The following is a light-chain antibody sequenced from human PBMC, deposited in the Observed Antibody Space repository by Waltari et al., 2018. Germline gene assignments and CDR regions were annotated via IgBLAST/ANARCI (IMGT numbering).Light chain of an antibody. CDR1: SLRSYY. J-gene: IGLJ2*01. V-gene: IGLV3-19*01. Sequence: SSELTQDPAVYVAMGQTVRITCQGDSLRSYYANWYQQRPGQAPILVIYDKNNRPSGVPDRFSGSSSHNTGSLTITGAQAEDEASYYCHSRDASGVAGSFGGGTKLTVL. CDR3: HSRDASGVAGS. CDR2: DKN.